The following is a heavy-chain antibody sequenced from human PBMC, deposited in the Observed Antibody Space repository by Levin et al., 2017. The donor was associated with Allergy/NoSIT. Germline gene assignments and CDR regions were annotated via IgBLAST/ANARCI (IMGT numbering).Heavy chain of an antibody. J-gene: IGHJ4*02. Sequence: GSLRLSCTVSGGSIGSSSYYWGWIRQPPGKGLEWIGSMYYSGSTYYKPSLKSRLTISVDTSKNQFSLKLTSVTDADTTVYYCARRFAASSNWDVDYWGQGTLVTVSS. V-gene: IGHV4-39*01. CDR3: ARRFAASSNWDVDY. CDR2: MYYSGST. CDR1: GGSIGSSSYY. D-gene: IGHD1-20*01.